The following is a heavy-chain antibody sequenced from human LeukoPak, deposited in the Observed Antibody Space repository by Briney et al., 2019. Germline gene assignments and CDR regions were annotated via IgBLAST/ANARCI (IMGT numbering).Heavy chain of an antibody. V-gene: IGHV3-53*01. CDR3: ARGGGGSSWSPEYFQH. CDR2: IYSGGST. J-gene: IGHJ1*01. D-gene: IGHD6-13*01. Sequence: PGGSLRLSCAASGFTFSSNYMSWVRQAPGKGLEWVSVIYSGGSTYYADSVKGRFTISRDNSKNTLYLQMNSLRAEDTAVYYCARGGGGSSWSPEYFQHWGQGTLVTVSS. CDR1: GFTFSSNY.